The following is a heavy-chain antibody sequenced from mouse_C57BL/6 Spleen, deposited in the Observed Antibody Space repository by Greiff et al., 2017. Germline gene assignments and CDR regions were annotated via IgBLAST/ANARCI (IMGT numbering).Heavy chain of an antibody. D-gene: IGHD3-2*02. J-gene: IGHJ4*01. CDR1: GYAFTNYL. Sequence: QVQLKQSGAELVRPGTSVKVSCKASGYAFTNYLIEWVKQRPGQGLEWIGVINPGSGGTNYNEKFKGKATLTADKSSSTAYMQLSSLTSEDSAVYFGARSGGSGYEAMDYWGQGTSVTVSS. CDR3: ARSGGSGYEAMDY. CDR2: INPGSGGT. V-gene: IGHV1-54*01.